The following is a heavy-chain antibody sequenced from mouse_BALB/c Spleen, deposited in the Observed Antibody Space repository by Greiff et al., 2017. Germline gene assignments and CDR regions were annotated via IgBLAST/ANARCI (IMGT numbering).Heavy chain of an antibody. CDR3: ARDKYYGSSYVGWYFDV. CDR1: GFTFSSYG. J-gene: IGHJ1*01. Sequence: EVKLVESGGGLVQPGGSLKLSCAASGFTFSSYGLSWVRQTPDKRLELVATINSNGGSTYYPDSVKGRFTISRDNAKNTLYLQMSSLKSEDTAMYYCARDKYYGSSYVGWYFDVWGAGTTVTVSS. D-gene: IGHD1-1*01. V-gene: IGHV5-6-3*01. CDR2: INSNGGST.